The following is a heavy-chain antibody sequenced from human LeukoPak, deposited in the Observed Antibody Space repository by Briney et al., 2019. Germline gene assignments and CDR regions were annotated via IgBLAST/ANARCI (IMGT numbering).Heavy chain of an antibody. Sequence: GGSLRLSCAASGFTVSSNYMSWVRQAPGKGLEWVSVIYSGGSTYYADSVKGRFTISRDNSKNTLYLQMNSLRAEDTAVYYCAKDLDYYDNWFDPWGQGTLVTVSS. CDR1: GFTVSSNY. D-gene: IGHD3-22*01. CDR3: AKDLDYYDNWFDP. V-gene: IGHV3-66*02. J-gene: IGHJ5*02. CDR2: IYSGGST.